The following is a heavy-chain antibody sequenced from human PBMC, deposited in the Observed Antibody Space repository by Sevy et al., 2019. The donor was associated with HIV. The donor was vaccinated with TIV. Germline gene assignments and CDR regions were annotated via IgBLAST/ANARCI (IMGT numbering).Heavy chain of an antibody. Sequence: GGSLRLSCAASGFTFSSYWMHWVRQAPGKGLVWVSRINSDGSSTNYADSVKGRFTISRDSAKNTLYLQMNSLRAEDTAVYYCAREGSWYEHYYYYMDVWGKGPRSPSP. CDR1: GFTFSSYW. V-gene: IGHV3-74*01. CDR3: AREGSWYEHYYYYMDV. D-gene: IGHD6-13*01. CDR2: INSDGSST. J-gene: IGHJ6*03.